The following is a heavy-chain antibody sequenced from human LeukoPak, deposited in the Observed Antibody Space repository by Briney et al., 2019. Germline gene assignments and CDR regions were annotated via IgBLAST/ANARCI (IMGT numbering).Heavy chain of an antibody. D-gene: IGHD3-10*01. CDR1: GGSISSYY. Sequence: SETLSLTCTVSGGSISSYYWSWIRQPPGKGLEWIGYIYYSGSTNYNPSLKSRVTISVDTSKNQFSLKLSSVTAADTAVYYCARTGLPMVRGVIADWFDPWGQGTLVTVSS. CDR3: ARTGLPMVRGVIADWFDP. CDR2: IYYSGST. J-gene: IGHJ5*02. V-gene: IGHV4-59*01.